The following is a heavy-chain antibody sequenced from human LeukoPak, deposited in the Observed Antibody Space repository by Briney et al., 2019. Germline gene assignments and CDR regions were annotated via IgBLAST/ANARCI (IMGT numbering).Heavy chain of an antibody. D-gene: IGHD3-22*01. CDR1: GYSFTSYW. V-gene: IGHV5-51*01. Sequence: GESLKISCKGSGYSFTSYWIGWVRQMPGKGLEWMAIIYPGDSDTRYSPSFQGQVTISADKSISTAYLQWSSLKASDTAMYYCASPITYYYDSSGYSPPDAFDIWGQGTMVTVSS. J-gene: IGHJ3*02. CDR3: ASPITYYYDSSGYSPPDAFDI. CDR2: IYPGDSDT.